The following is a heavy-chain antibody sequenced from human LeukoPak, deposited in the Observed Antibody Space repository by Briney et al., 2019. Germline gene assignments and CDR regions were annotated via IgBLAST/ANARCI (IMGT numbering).Heavy chain of an antibody. CDR1: GFTFSDYA. CDR2: ISFDGSGE. Sequence: GGSLRLSCAASGFTFSDYAMHWVRQAPGKGLEWVAVISFDGSGEYYADSVRGRFTISRDNSKDTLYLQVNSLRAEDTAVYYCIQEASPFDQWGQGTLVTVSS. V-gene: IGHV3-30-3*01. J-gene: IGHJ4*02. CDR3: IQEASPFDQ.